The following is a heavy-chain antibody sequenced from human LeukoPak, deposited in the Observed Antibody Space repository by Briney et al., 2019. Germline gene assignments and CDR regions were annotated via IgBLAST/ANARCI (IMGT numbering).Heavy chain of an antibody. V-gene: IGHV4-39*07. CDR1: GGSISGSTYY. J-gene: IGHJ4*02. CDR2: VYYTGST. CDR3: ARGRTFDN. Sequence: PSETLSLTCSVSGGSISGSTYYWGWIRQPPGKGLEWIGSVYYTGSTYNNPSLKSQVTISVDTSKNQFSLKLSSVTAADTAVYYCARGRTFDNWGQGTLVTVSS.